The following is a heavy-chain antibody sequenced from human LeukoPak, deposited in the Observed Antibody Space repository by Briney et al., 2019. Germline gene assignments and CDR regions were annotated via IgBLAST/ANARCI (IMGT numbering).Heavy chain of an antibody. J-gene: IGHJ5*02. Sequence: GGSLRLSCAASGFTFTTYPMSWVRQAPGKGLEWVSSISSSSSYIYYADSVKGRFTISRDNAKNSLYLQMNSLRAEDTAVYYCARDYYSSSWYDWFDPWGQGTLVTVSS. V-gene: IGHV3-21*01. D-gene: IGHD6-13*01. CDR3: ARDYYSSSWYDWFDP. CDR2: ISSSSSYI. CDR1: GFTFTTYP.